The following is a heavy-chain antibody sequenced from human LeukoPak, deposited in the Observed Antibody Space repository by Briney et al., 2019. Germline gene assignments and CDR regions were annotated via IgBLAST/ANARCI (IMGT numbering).Heavy chain of an antibody. J-gene: IGHJ3*02. CDR3: AISRGNTGDAFDI. D-gene: IGHD1-14*01. CDR2: INPNSGGT. V-gene: IGHV1-2*04. Sequence: ASVKVSCKASGYTFTGYYRHWVRQAPGQGLEWMGWINPNSGGTNYAQKFQGWVTMTRDTSISTAYMELSRLRSDDTAVYYCAISRGNTGDAFDIWGQGTMVTVSS. CDR1: GYTFTGYY.